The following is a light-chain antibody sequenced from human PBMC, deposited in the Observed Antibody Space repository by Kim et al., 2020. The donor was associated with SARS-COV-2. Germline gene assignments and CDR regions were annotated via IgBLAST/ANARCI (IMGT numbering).Light chain of an antibody. Sequence: SSELTQDPAVSVALGQTVSMSCQGDTLRTYYASWYQQKPGQAPKLLISGKNNRPSGIPDRFSGSSSRRTAFLTINATQAEDEADYYCHSRASSGNRVLFG. CDR1: TLRTYY. J-gene: IGLJ2*01. V-gene: IGLV3-19*01. CDR3: HSRASSGNRVL. CDR2: GKN.